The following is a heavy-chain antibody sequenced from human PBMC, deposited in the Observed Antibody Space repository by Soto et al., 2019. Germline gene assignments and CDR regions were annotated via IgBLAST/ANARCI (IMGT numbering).Heavy chain of an antibody. CDR3: ARLGTGSCSSTSCFPRSSAPDRYPFHMAV. Sequence: PSETLSLTCTVSGGSISSSSYYWGWIRQPPGKGLEWIGSIYYSGSTYYNPSLKSRVTISVDTSKNQFSLKLSSVTAADTAVYYCARLGTGSCSSTSCFPRSSAPDRYPFHMAVWGKGTTVTVSS. J-gene: IGHJ6*03. V-gene: IGHV4-39*01. CDR1: GGSISSSSYY. CDR2: IYYSGST. D-gene: IGHD2-2*01.